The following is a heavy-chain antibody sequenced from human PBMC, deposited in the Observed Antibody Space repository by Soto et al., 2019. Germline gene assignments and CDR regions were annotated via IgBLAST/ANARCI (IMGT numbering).Heavy chain of an antibody. CDR2: IYYSGST. CDR3: ARENGYSYGYPLDH. CDR1: GGSISSYY. J-gene: IGHJ4*02. D-gene: IGHD5-18*01. Sequence: QVQLQESGPGLVKPSETLSLTCTVSGGSISSYYWSWIRQPPGKGLEWIGYIYYSGSTNYNPSLKIPVPSPVDTSKNQFARKLSAVTAANTAVDYGARENGYSYGYPLDHWGQGTLVPLPP. V-gene: IGHV4-59*01.